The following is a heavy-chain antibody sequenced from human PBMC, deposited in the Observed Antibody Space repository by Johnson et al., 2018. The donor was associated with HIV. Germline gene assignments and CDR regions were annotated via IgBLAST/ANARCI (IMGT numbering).Heavy chain of an antibody. V-gene: IGHV3-15*01. J-gene: IGHJ3*02. CDR1: GFSFSYAW. Sequence: VQLVESGGELVKPGGSLRLSCAASGFSFSYAWMSWVRQAPGKGLEWVGRIKSKSAGGTTDYAAPVKGRFTISRDDSKNTLYLQMHSLKTEDTAVYYCTTARNRLWSSSGWTGFWAFDIWGQGTMVTVSS. CDR2: IKSKSAGGTT. D-gene: IGHD6-19*01. CDR3: TTARNRLWSSSGWTGFWAFDI.